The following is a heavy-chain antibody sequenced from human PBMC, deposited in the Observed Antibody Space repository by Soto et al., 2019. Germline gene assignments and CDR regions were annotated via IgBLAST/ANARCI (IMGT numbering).Heavy chain of an antibody. CDR3: AGTDYDSSGYYSLPHDY. V-gene: IGHV3-30*03. D-gene: IGHD3-22*01. J-gene: IGHJ4*02. CDR2: ISYDGSNK. CDR1: GFTFSSYG. Sequence: GGSLRLSCAASGFTFSSYGMHWVRQAPGKGLEWVAVISYDGSNKYYADSVKGRFTISRDNSKNTLYLQMNSLRAEDTAVYYCAGTDYDSSGYYSLPHDYWGQGTLVTVSS.